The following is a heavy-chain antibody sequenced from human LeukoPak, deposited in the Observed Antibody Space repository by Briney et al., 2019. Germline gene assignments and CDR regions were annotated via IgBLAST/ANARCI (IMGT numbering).Heavy chain of an antibody. Sequence: GRSLRLSCAASGFTFGSYGMHWVRQAPGKGLEWVTVIWYDGSNKYYADSVKGRFTISRDNSKDTLYLQMNSLRAEDTAVYYCARARHGILTGYYLDYWGQGTLVTASS. CDR1: GFTFGSYG. CDR3: ARARHGILTGYYLDY. CDR2: IWYDGSNK. D-gene: IGHD3-9*01. J-gene: IGHJ4*02. V-gene: IGHV3-33*01.